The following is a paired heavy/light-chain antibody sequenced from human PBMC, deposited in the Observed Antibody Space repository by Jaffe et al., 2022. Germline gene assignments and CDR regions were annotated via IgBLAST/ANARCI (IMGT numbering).Light chain of an antibody. CDR1: TSDVGGYNY. Sequence: QSALTQPRSVSGSPGQSVTISCTGTTSDVGGYNYVSWYQQRPGRAPKLVIYDVTKRPSGVPDRFSGSKSGNTASLTISGLQPEDEADYCCSSYAGPYTFVVFGGGTKLTVL. J-gene: IGLJ2*01. CDR2: DVT. V-gene: IGLV2-11*01. CDR3: SSYAGPYTFVV.
Heavy chain of an antibody. CDR3: ARDYYSDTSTYWYAFDA. CDR2: IYYSGST. V-gene: IGHV4-59*01. J-gene: IGHJ3*01. D-gene: IGHD3-22*01. CDR1: GGSINNYY. Sequence: QVQLQQSGPGLVKPSETLSLTCTVSGGSINNYYWNWIRQPPGKGLEWIGYIYYSGSTNYNPSLKSRVTISVDTSNNQVSLKLTSVTAADTAVYYCARDYYSDTSTYWYAFDAWGQGTMVTVSS.